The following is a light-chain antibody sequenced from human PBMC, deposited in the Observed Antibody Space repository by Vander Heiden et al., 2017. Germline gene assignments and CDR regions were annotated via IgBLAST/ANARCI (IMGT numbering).Light chain of an antibody. Sequence: IVITQSPDYLAVSLGERATINCKSSQSVLSSSNNKNYLAWYQQIPGQPPKLLINWASTRESGVPDRFSGSGSGTDFTLTISSLQAEDVAVYYCQQSSTAPLTFGGGTKVEIK. CDR1: QSVLSSSNNKNY. CDR2: WAS. J-gene: IGKJ4*01. V-gene: IGKV4-1*01. CDR3: QQSSTAPLT.